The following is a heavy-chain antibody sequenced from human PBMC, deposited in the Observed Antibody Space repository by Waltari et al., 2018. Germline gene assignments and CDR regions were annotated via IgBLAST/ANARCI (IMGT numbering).Heavy chain of an antibody. CDR2: IYYSGST. Sequence: QLQLQESGPGLVKPSETLSLTCPVSGGSISSSCYYWGWIRQPPGKGLEWIGSIYYSGSTFYNPSLKSRVTISVDTSKNQFSLKLRSVTAADTAVYYCARGYCSSTSPCWFDPWGQGTLVTVSS. CDR3: ARGYCSSTSPCWFDP. CDR1: GGSISSSCYY. D-gene: IGHD2-2*01. V-gene: IGHV4-39*07. J-gene: IGHJ5*02.